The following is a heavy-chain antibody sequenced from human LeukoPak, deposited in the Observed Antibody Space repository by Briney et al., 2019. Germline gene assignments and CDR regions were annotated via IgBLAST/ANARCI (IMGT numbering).Heavy chain of an antibody. J-gene: IGHJ4*02. CDR2: INHSGST. V-gene: IGHV4-34*01. Sequence: SETLSLTCAVYGGSFSGYYWSWIRQPPGKGLEWIGEINHSGSTNYNPSLKSRVTISVDTSKNQFSLKLSSVTAAGTAVYYCARGDSSGWSPPFDYWGQGTLVTVSS. D-gene: IGHD6-19*01. CDR3: ARGDSSGWSPPFDY. CDR1: GGSFSGYY.